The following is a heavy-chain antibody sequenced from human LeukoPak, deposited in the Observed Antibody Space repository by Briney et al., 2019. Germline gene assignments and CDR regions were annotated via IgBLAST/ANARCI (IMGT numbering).Heavy chain of an antibody. Sequence: SETLSLTCTVSGGSISSYYWSWIRQPPGKGLEWIGYIYYSGSTNYNPSLKSRVTISVDTSKNQFSLKLSSVTAADTAVYYCARMIGPYYYYYMDVWGKGTTVTVSS. CDR1: GGSISSYY. D-gene: IGHD3-22*01. J-gene: IGHJ6*03. V-gene: IGHV4-59*01. CDR3: ARMIGPYYYYYMDV. CDR2: IYYSGST.